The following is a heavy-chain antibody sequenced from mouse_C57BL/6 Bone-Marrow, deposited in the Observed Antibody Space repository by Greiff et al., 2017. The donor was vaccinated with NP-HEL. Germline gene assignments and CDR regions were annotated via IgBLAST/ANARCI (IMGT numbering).Heavy chain of an antibody. D-gene: IGHD2-2*01. CDR3: ARRVTTPFAY. Sequence: QVQLQQPGAELVRPGTSVKLSCKASGYTFTSYWMHWVKQRPGQGLEWIGVIDPSDSYTNYNQKFKGKATLTVDTSSSTAYMQLSSLTSEDSAVYYCARRVTTPFAYWGQGTLVTVSA. V-gene: IGHV1-59*01. CDR2: IDPSDSYT. CDR1: GYTFTSYW. J-gene: IGHJ3*01.